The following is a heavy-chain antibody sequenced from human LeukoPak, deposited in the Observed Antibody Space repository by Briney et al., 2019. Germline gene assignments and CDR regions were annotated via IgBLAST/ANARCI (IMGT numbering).Heavy chain of an antibody. CDR2: IYYSGST. CDR3: ARILNIVVVTSTTPGWYFDL. Sequence: SETLSLTCTDSGGSISSYYWSWIRQPPGKGLEWIGYIYYSGSTNYNPSLKSRVTISVDTSKNQFSLKLSSVTAADTALYYCARILNIVVVTSTTPGWYFDLWGRGAQVTVSS. CDR1: GGSISSYY. D-gene: IGHD2-21*02. J-gene: IGHJ2*01. V-gene: IGHV4-59*01.